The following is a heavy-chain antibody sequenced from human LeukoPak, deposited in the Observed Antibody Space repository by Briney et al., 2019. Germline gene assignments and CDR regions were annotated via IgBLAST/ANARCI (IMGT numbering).Heavy chain of an antibody. D-gene: IGHD1-7*01. V-gene: IGHV4-34*01. J-gene: IGHJ5*02. CDR2: INHSGST. Sequence: NPSETLSLTCAVYGGSFSGNYWSWIRQPPGKGLEWIGEINHSGSTNYNPSLKSRVTISVDTSKNQFSLKLSSVTAADTAVYYCARDSGTTGEVKFDPWGQGTLVTVSS. CDR1: GGSFSGNY. CDR3: ARDSGTTGEVKFDP.